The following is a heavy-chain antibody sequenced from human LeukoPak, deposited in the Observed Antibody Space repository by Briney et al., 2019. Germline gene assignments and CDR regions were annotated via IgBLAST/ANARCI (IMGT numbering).Heavy chain of an antibody. V-gene: IGHV4-59*01. CDR1: GGSISSYY. D-gene: IGHD6-13*01. Sequence: PSETLSLTCTVSGGSISSYYWSWIRQPPGKGLEWIGYIYYSGSTNYNPSLKSRVTISVDTSKNQFSLKLSSVTAADTAVYYCARAGSSWAYYYYYYYMDVWGKGTTVTVSS. CDR3: ARAGSSWAYYYYYYYMDV. CDR2: IYYSGST. J-gene: IGHJ6*03.